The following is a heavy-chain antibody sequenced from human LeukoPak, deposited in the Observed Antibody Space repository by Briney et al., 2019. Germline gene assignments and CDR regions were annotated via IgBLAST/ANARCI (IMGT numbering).Heavy chain of an antibody. D-gene: IGHD2-15*01. CDR1: GFTFSTYA. CDR2: IKSSGDTT. V-gene: IGHV3-23*01. J-gene: IGHJ5*02. Sequence: GGSLRLSCAASGFTFSTYAMSWVHQAPGKGLEWVSGIKSSGDTTYYADSVKGRFTISRDNSKNTLYLQMNSLRAEDTAVYYCAKFRDRSGPRGGFDPWGQGALVTVSS. CDR3: AKFRDRSGPRGGFDP.